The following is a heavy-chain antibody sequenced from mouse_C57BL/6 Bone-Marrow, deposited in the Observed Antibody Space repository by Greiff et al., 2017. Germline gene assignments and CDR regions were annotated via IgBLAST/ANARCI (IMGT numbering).Heavy chain of an antibody. CDR1: GFTFTSYW. V-gene: IGHV1-59*01. CDR2: IDPSDSYT. Sequence: QVQLQQPGAELVRPGTSVKLSCTASGFTFTSYWMHWVKQRPGQGLEWIGVIDPSDSYTNYTPKFKGKATLTVDTSSSTAYLQHSSLTSEDSAVYYCGSGYGYEDFWGQGTTLTVSS. D-gene: IGHD2-2*01. J-gene: IGHJ2*01. CDR3: GSGYGYEDF.